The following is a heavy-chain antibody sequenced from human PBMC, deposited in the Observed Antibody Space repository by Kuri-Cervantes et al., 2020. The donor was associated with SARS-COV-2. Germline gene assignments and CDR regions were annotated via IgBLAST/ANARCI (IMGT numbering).Heavy chain of an antibody. V-gene: IGHV3-21*01. CDR1: GFTFSSYS. CDR2: ISSSSSYI. Sequence: GESLKISCAASGFTFSSYSMNWVRQAPGKGLEWVSSISSSSSYICYADSVKGRFTISRDNAKNSLYLQMNSLRAEDTAVYYCARDFSSSGGFDYWGQRTLVTVSS. J-gene: IGHJ4*02. CDR3: ARDFSSSGGFDY. D-gene: IGHD6-6*01.